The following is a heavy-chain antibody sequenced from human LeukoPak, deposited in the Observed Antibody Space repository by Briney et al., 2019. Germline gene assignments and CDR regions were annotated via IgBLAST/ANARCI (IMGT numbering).Heavy chain of an antibody. J-gene: IGHJ4*02. CDR1: GGSIFSAY. V-gene: IGHV4-59*01. CDR2: IYYSGST. D-gene: IGHD4-17*01. Sequence: SETLSLTCTVSGGSIFSAYWSWIRQPPGQGLEWIGYIYYSGSTNYNPSLKSRVTISVDTSKSQFSLKPSSVTAADTAVYYCARVHVTTVSTGFDYWGQGTLVTVSS. CDR3: ARVHVTTVSTGFDY.